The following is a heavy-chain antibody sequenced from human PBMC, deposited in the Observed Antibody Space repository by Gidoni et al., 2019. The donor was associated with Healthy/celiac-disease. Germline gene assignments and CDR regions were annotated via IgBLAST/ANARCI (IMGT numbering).Heavy chain of an antibody. V-gene: IGHV1-46*01. CDR1: GYTFTSYY. J-gene: IGHJ6*02. Sequence: QVQLVQSGAEVKKPGASVKVSCKASGYTFTSYYMHWVRQAPGQGLEWMGIINPSGGSTSYAQKFQGRVTMTRDTSTSTVYMELSSLRSEDTAVYYCARCSGSPGHPRYYGMDVWGQGTTVTVSS. D-gene: IGHD1-26*01. CDR2: INPSGGST. CDR3: ARCSGSPGHPRYYGMDV.